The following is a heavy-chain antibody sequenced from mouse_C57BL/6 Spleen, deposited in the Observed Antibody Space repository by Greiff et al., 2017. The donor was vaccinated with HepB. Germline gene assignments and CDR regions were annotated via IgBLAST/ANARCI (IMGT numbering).Heavy chain of an antibody. V-gene: IGHV14-2*01. J-gene: IGHJ4*01. CDR1: GFNIKDYN. D-gene: IGHD1-1*01. CDR2: IDPEDGET. CDR3: ARKRFYAMDY. Sequence: EVQRVESGAELVKPGASVKLSCTASGFNIKDYNMHWVKQRTEQGLEWIGRIDPEDGETKYAQKFKGKATITADTSSNTAYLELSSLTSEDTAVYYCARKRFYAMDYWGQGTSVTGSS.